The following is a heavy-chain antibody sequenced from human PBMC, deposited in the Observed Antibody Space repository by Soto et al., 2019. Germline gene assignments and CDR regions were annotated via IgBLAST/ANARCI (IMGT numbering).Heavy chain of an antibody. Sequence: QVQLVQSGAEVKKPGSSVKVSCKASGGTFSSYTIIWVRHAPGQGLEWMGRIIPILGIANYAQKFQCRVTITADKSTSTAYMELSSLRSEDTAVYYCAREEYYYGSGAFFDYWGQGTLVTVSS. CDR3: AREEYYYGSGAFFDY. V-gene: IGHV1-69*08. J-gene: IGHJ4*02. CDR2: IIPILGIA. D-gene: IGHD3-10*01. CDR1: GGTFSSYT.